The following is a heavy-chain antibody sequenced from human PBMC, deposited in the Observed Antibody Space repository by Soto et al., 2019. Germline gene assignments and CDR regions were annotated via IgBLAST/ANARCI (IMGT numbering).Heavy chain of an antibody. Sequence: GGALRLSCAASGFTFTRYSMNWVRQAPGKGLEWVSSISSTTNYIYYADSMKGRFTVSRDNAKNSVYLEMNSLSAEDTALYYCARESEDLTSNFDYWGQGTLVTVSS. CDR1: GFTFTRYS. CDR2: ISSTTNYI. J-gene: IGHJ4*02. V-gene: IGHV3-21*01. CDR3: ARESEDLTSNFDY.